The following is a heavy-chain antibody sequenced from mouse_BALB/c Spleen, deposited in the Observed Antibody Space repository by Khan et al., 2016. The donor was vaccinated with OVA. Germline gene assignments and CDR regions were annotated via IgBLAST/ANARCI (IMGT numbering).Heavy chain of an antibody. Sequence: QVQLQQSGAELVRPGVSVKISCKGSGYTFTDFTIHWVKQSHALSLEWIGVISTYYGDVTYNQKFKGKATMTVDKSSSTTYMELVSLTSEDSAIYYCTRGAGGSRFAYGGQGTLVTVSA. CDR3: TRGAGGSRFAY. CDR1: GYTFTDFT. J-gene: IGHJ3*01. V-gene: IGHV1S137*01. CDR2: ISTYYGDV.